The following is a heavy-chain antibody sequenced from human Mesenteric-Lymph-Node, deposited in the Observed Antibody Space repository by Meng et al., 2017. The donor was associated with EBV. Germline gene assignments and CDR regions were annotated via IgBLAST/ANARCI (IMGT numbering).Heavy chain of an antibody. CDR3: ARVDYTKSLPFDY. CDR1: CGSFNDYS. V-gene: IGHV4-34*01. CDR2: IDHSGSN. D-gene: IGHD2-2*02. J-gene: IGHJ4*02. Sequence: QVQLQQWGAGVLKPSETLSLTCAVYCGSFNDYSWTWIRQPPGKGLEWIGEIDHSGSNNYNPSLKSRVTMAVDTSKNQFSLKLASVTAADTAVYYCARVDYTKSLPFDYWGRGTLVTVSS.